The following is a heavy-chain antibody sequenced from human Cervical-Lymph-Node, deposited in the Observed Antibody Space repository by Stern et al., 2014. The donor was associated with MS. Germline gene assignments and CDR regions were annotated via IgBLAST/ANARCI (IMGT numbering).Heavy chain of an antibody. Sequence: QVQLQESGPGLVKPSGTLSLTCAVSGDSISSDNWWSWVRQPPGKGLEWIGEIHHSENTNYNTSLKSRPPFTIDKSKNNFSRRLNSGTAADTAVYYCARVSISGYDYFDPWGQGILVTVSS. CDR2: IHHSENT. V-gene: IGHV4-4*02. CDR3: ARVSISGYDYFDP. D-gene: IGHD5-12*01. CDR1: GDSISSDNW. J-gene: IGHJ5*02.